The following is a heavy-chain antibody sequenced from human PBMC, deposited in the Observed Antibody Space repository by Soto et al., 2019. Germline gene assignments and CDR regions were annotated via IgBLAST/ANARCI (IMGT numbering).Heavy chain of an antibody. V-gene: IGHV3-74*02. D-gene: IGHD3-16*01. CDR3: ASGLAEWGRPRVI. CDR2: INSDGSST. J-gene: IGHJ3*02. CDR1: ESTLSSHW. Sequence: EVQLVESGGGLVQPEGSLRLSCTASESTLSSHWMHWVRQAPGKGLVWVSRINSDGSSTTYADSVKGRFTISRDNAKNTPSLQMNSLRAEDTAVYYCASGLAEWGRPRVIWAPGTLVTVSS.